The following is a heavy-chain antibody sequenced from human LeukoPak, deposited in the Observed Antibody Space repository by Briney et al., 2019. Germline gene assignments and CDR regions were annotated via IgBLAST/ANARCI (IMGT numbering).Heavy chain of an antibody. Sequence: PGGSLRLSCAASGFTVSSNYMSWVRQAPGKGLEWVSVIYSGGSTYYADSVKGRFTISRDNSKNTLYLQMNSLRAEDTAVYYCAKSAATWDTYFDYWGQGTLVTVSS. CDR1: GFTVSSNY. CDR2: IYSGGST. V-gene: IGHV3-66*01. J-gene: IGHJ4*02. D-gene: IGHD2-2*01. CDR3: AKSAATWDTYFDY.